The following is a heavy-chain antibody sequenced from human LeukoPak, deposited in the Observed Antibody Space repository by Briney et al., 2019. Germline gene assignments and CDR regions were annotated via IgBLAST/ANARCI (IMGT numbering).Heavy chain of an antibody. J-gene: IGHJ4*02. CDR2: IYYSGST. Sequence: PSETLSLTCTVSSGSISSGDDYWSGIRQPPGKGLEWIGYIYYSGSTYYNPSLKSRVTISVDTSKNQFSLKLSSVTAADTAVYYCARVGNIAAAGPDYWGQGTPVTVSS. CDR3: ARVGNIAAAGPDY. CDR1: SGSISSGDDY. V-gene: IGHV4-30-4*01. D-gene: IGHD6-13*01.